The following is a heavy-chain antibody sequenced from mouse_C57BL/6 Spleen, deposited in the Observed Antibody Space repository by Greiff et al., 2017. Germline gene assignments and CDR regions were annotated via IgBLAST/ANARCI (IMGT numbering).Heavy chain of an antibody. CDR1: GYTFTSYW. CDR3: ARWDSYYSNYDAMDY. D-gene: IGHD2-5*01. J-gene: IGHJ4*01. CDR2: IHPNSGST. Sequence: QVQLKQPGAELVKPGASVKLSCKASGYTFTSYWMHWVKQRPGQGLEWIGMIHPNSGSTNYNEKFKSKATLTVDKSSSTAYMQLSSLTSEDSAVYYCARWDSYYSNYDAMDYWGQGTSVTVSS. V-gene: IGHV1-64*01.